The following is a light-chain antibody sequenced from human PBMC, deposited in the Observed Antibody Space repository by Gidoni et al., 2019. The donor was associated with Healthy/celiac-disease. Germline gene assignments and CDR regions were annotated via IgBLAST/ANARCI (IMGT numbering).Light chain of an antibody. V-gene: IGKV1-5*03. J-gene: IGKJ1*01. CDR2: KAS. CDR1: QSINNW. CDR3: QQYNSYPWT. Sequence: DIQMTQSPSTLSASVGGRVTITCRASQSINNWLAWYQQKPGKAPKLLIYKASSLESGVPSRFSGSGSGTEFTLTITSLQPDDFATYYCQQYNSYPWTFGQXTKVEIK.